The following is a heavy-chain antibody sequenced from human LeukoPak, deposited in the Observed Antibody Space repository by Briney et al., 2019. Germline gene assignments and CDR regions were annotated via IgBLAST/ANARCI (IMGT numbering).Heavy chain of an antibody. CDR3: AKRGDHCSGGGCYLDY. V-gene: IGHV3-23*01. D-gene: IGHD6-19*01. Sequence: GGSLRLSCAASRFSFSTYAMNWVRQAPGRGLEWVSTISSSGDNTFHADFVRGRFTISRDNSKSTLYLQMNSLRAEDTAVYFCAKRGDHCSGGGCYLDYWGQGTLVTVSS. J-gene: IGHJ4*02. CDR1: RFSFSTYA. CDR2: ISSSGDNT.